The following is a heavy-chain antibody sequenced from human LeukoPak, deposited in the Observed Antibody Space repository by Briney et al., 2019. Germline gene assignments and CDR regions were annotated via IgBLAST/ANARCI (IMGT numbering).Heavy chain of an antibody. V-gene: IGHV1-69*13. CDR1: GGTFSSYA. CDR3: ARVFPRQGQGSMYYFDY. D-gene: IGHD2-15*01. CDR2: IIPIFGTA. Sequence: GASVKVSCKASGGTFSSYAISWVRQAPGQGLEWMGGIIPIFGTANYAQKFQGRVTITADESTSAAYMELSSLRSEDTAVYYCARVFPRQGQGSMYYFDYWGQGTLVTVSS. J-gene: IGHJ4*02.